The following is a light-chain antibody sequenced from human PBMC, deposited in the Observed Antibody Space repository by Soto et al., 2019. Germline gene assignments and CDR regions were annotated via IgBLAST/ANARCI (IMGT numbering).Light chain of an antibody. J-gene: IGKJ4*01. CDR3: QQYDRSLT. Sequence: SQSLATVSLYTGERATLSCRASQSVSTSDFAWYQQKPGQAPRLLMYGASHRASGIPDRFSGSGSGTDFTLTISRLEPEDFAVYYCQQYDRSLTFGGGTNVAIK. CDR2: GAS. V-gene: IGKV3-20*01. CDR1: QSVSTSD.